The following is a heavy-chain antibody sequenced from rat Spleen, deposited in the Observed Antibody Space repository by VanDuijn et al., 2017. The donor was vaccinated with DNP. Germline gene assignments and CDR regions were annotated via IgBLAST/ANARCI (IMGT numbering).Heavy chain of an antibody. CDR3: ARQDWERFAY. V-gene: IGHV5S13*01. J-gene: IGHJ3*01. CDR2: ISSGAGNT. CDR1: GFTFSNYD. D-gene: IGHD5-1*01. Sequence: EVQLVESGGGLVQPGRSLTLSCVASGFTFSNYDMAWVRQAPTKGLEWVASISSGAGNTYYRDSVKGRFTISRDNTKNTQYLQMVSLRSEDTATYYCARQDWERFAYWGQGTLVTVSS.